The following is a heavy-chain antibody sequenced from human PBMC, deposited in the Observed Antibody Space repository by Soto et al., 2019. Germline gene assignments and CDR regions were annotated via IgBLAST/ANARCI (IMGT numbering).Heavy chain of an antibody. CDR2: IIPNNCTT. CDR1: GGTFSSYA. D-gene: IGHD2-15*01. V-gene: IGHV1-69*05. CDR3: ARDPSGPPDFYYYYMDV. Sequence: SVKVSCKASGGTFSSYAISWVRQAPGQGLEWMGGIIPNNCTTNYAQKFQGRVTMTTDKSTSTAYMELRSLRSDDTAVYYCARDPSGPPDFYYYYMDVWGKGTTVTVSS. J-gene: IGHJ6*03.